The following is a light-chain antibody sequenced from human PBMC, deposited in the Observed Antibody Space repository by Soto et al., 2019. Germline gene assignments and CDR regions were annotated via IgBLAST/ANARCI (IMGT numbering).Light chain of an antibody. CDR3: QQYYSGPRK. J-gene: IGKJ1*01. Sequence: DIVMTQSPDSLAVSLGERATINCKSSQSVLYSPNNKNYLAWYQLKPGQPPKLLIYWASTRESGVPDRFSGSGSWTDFTLTHSSLQAEDVAVYYCQQYYSGPRKFGQGTQVEIK. V-gene: IGKV4-1*01. CDR2: WAS. CDR1: QSVLYSPNNKNY.